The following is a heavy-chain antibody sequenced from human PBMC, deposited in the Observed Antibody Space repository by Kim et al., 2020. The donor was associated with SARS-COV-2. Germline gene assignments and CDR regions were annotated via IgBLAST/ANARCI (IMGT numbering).Heavy chain of an antibody. J-gene: IGHJ5*02. Sequence: ADSVKGRFTISRDNSKNTLYLQMNSLRAEDTAVYYCARVRRIATGWFDPWGQGTLVTVSS. V-gene: IGHV3-33*01. D-gene: IGHD6-6*01. CDR3: ARVRRIATGWFDP.